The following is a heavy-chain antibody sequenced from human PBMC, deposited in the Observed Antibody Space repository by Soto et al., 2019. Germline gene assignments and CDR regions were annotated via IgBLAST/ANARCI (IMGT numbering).Heavy chain of an antibody. D-gene: IGHD3-22*01. CDR1: GYTFTRYA. CDR2: INAGNGNT. CDR3: ARGKRVVITTAFDY. V-gene: IGHV1-3*01. J-gene: IGHJ4*02. Sequence: QVQLVQSGAEVKKPGASVKVSCKASGYTFTRYAMHWVRQAPGQRLEWMGWINAGNGNTKYSQKFQGRVTITRDTSASTAYMELSSLRSEDTAVYYCARGKRVVITTAFDYWGQGTLVTVSS.